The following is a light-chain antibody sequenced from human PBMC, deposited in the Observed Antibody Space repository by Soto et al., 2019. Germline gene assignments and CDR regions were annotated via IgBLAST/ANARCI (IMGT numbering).Light chain of an antibody. CDR1: QSVSSSY. Sequence: EIVLTQSPGTLSLSPGERATLSCRASQSVSSSYLAWYQQKPGQAPRPLIYGASSRAIGIPDRFSGSGSGTDFTLTICRLVPEDFAVYYCQQYGSSPWTFGQGTKV. CDR3: QQYGSSPWT. J-gene: IGKJ1*01. CDR2: GAS. V-gene: IGKV3-20*01.